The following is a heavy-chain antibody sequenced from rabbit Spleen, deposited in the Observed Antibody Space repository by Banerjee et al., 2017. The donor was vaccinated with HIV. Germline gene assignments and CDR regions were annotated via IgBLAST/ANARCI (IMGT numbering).Heavy chain of an antibody. Sequence: QEQLVESGGGLVQPGGSLKLSCKASGFDFSRHGVSWVRQAPGKGLEWIGYIDPVFGITYYASWVNGRFTISSHNAQNTLYLQLNSLTAADTATYFCARDSGSSFSSYGMDLWGPGTLVTVS. V-gene: IGHV1S47*01. CDR2: IDPVFGIT. CDR3: ARDSGSSFSSYGMDL. CDR1: GFDFSRHG. J-gene: IGHJ6*01. D-gene: IGHD8-1*01.